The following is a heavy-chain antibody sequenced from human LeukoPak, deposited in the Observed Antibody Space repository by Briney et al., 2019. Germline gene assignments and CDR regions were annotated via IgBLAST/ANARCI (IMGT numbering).Heavy chain of an antibody. CDR1: GGSFSGYY. Sequence: PSETLSLTCAVYGGSFSGYYWSWIRQPPGKGLEWIGEINHSGSTNYNPSLKSRVTISVDTSKNQFSLKLSSVTAADTAVYYCARHIDSSSCPMRGDCQIYPNFDYWGQGTLVTVSS. J-gene: IGHJ4*02. D-gene: IGHD6-13*01. V-gene: IGHV4-34*01. CDR2: INHSGST. CDR3: ARHIDSSSCPMRGDCQIYPNFDY.